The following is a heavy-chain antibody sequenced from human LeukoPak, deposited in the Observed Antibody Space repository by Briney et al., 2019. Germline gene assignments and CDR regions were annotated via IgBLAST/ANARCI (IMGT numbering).Heavy chain of an antibody. CDR2: MNPNSGNT. D-gene: IGHD3-22*01. J-gene: IGHJ4*02. V-gene: IGHV1-8*01. CDR1: GYTFTSYD. CDR3: ARARSEDYYDSSGYYYWSVLSGKQNSRTQYYFDY. Sequence: ASVKVSCKASGYTFTSYDINWVRQATGQGLEWMGWMNPNSGNTGYAQKFQGRVTMTRNTSISTAYTELSSLRSEDTAVYYCARARSEDYYDSSGYYYWSVLSGKQNSRTQYYFDYWGQGTLVTVSS.